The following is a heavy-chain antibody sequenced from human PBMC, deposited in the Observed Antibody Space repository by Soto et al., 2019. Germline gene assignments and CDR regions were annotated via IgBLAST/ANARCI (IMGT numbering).Heavy chain of an antibody. J-gene: IGHJ3*02. CDR2: VFFSGST. Sequence: SETLSLTCSVSGGSIRSSSYYWGWIRQAPGKGLEWIGTVFFSGSTFHNPSLQSRVTISLDTSKNQFSLKLSSVTAADTAVYYCASFHYSLTAGRFVFDICGQGSMVTV. V-gene: IGHV4-39*07. CDR1: GGSIRSSSYY. D-gene: IGHD2-21*02. CDR3: ASFHYSLTAGRFVFDI.